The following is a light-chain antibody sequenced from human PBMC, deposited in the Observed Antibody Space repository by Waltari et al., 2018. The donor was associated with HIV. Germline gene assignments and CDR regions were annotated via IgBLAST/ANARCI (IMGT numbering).Light chain of an antibody. Sequence: QSALTQPASVSGSPGQSITISCTGTSSDVGSYNLVSWDQQHPGKAPKLISYEVSKRPSVVSNRFAGSKSGNTAFLTISGLQAEDEADYYCCSYAGSSTYVFGTGTKVTVL. CDR2: EVS. J-gene: IGLJ1*01. V-gene: IGLV2-23*02. CDR3: CSYAGSSTYV. CDR1: SSDVGSYNL.